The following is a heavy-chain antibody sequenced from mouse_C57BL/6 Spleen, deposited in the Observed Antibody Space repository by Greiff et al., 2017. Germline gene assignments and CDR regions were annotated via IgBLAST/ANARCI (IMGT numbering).Heavy chain of an antibody. CDR3: ANTSTTVVATGGYYAMDY. J-gene: IGHJ4*01. CDR2: IYPNNGGN. V-gene: IGHV1-34*01. Sequence: EVQLQQSGPELVKPGASVKMSCKASGYTFTDYYMHWVKQSHGKSLEWIGYIYPNNGGNGYNQKFKGKATLTVDKSSSTAYMELRSLTSEDSAVYYWANTSTTVVATGGYYAMDYWGQGTSVTVSS. CDR1: GYTFTDYY. D-gene: IGHD1-1*01.